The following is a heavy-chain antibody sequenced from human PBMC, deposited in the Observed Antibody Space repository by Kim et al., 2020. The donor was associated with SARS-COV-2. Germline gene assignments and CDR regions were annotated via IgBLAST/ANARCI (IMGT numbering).Heavy chain of an antibody. Sequence: GGSLRLSCAASGFTFDDYAMHWVRQAPGKGLEWVSGISWNSGSIGYADSVKGRFTISRDNAKNSLYLQMNSLRAEDTALYYCAKVVSSWYRDAFDIWGQGTMVTVSS. CDR2: ISWNSGSI. D-gene: IGHD6-13*01. CDR1: GFTFDDYA. CDR3: AKVVSSWYRDAFDI. J-gene: IGHJ3*02. V-gene: IGHV3-9*01.